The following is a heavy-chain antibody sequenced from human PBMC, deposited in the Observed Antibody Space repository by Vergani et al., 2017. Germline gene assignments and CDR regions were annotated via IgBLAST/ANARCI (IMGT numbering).Heavy chain of an antibody. J-gene: IGHJ3*02. CDR1: GGTFSSYA. V-gene: IGHV1-69*12. CDR2: IIPIFGTA. D-gene: IGHD1-26*01. Sequence: QVQLVQSGAEVKKPGSSVKLSCKASGGTFSSYAISWVRQAPGQGLEWMGGIIPIFGTANYAQELQGRVTITADESTRTAYMELSRLRSEDTAVYYCARDSRYSGSYHLRAFDIWGQGTMVTVSS. CDR3: ARDSRYSGSYHLRAFDI.